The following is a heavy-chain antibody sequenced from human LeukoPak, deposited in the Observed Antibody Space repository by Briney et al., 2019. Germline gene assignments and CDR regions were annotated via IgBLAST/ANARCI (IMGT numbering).Heavy chain of an antibody. CDR3: AGHYFSSTWVYYYYYMDV. CDR2: IHHSGST. D-gene: IGHD6-19*01. Sequence: PSETLSLTCAVSGYSISSSYYWGWIRQPPGKGLEWIGSIHHSGSTYYNPSLKSRVTISVDTSKNQFSLKLSSVTAADTAIYYCAGHYFSSTWVYYYYYMDVWGKGITVTVSS. CDR1: GYSISSSYY. V-gene: IGHV4-38-2*01. J-gene: IGHJ6*03.